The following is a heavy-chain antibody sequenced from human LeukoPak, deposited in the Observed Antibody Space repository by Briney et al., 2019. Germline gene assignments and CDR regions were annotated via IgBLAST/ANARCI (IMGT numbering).Heavy chain of an antibody. Sequence: SETLSLTCAVSGGSITSTNWWRLVRHSPGRVLWVIAEIFFTGGANYNPSLKGRVTISVDKSKSQFSLKLTSVTVADTAVYYCARVRDGSRLDYWGQGTLVTVSS. CDR3: ARVRDGSRLDY. V-gene: IGHV4-4*02. CDR2: IFFTGGA. D-gene: IGHD3-10*01. CDR1: GGSITSTNW. J-gene: IGHJ4*02.